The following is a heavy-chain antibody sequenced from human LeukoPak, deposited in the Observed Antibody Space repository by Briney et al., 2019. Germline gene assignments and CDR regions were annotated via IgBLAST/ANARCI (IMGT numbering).Heavy chain of an antibody. CDR1: RLTLSNYA. CDR2: ISDSGDRT. D-gene: IGHD6-19*01. J-gene: IGHJ4*02. V-gene: IGHV3-23*01. CDR3: AKASRRVSGWYYFGY. Sequence: SGGSLRLSCAAARLTLSNYAMSWVRQAPGKGLEWVSAISDSGDRTYYADSVKGRFTISRDNSKNTLYLQMNSLRAEDTAVYYCAKASRRVSGWYYFGYWGQGTVVTVSS.